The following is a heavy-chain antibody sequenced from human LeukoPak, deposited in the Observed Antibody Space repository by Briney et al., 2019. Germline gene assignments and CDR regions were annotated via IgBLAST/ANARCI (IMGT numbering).Heavy chain of an antibody. D-gene: IGHD2-2*01. CDR2: ISGSGGST. V-gene: IGHV3-23*01. J-gene: IGHJ3*02. CDR3: ARADQGLLFGAFDI. Sequence: PRGSLRLSCAASVFTFSSYAMSWVRQAPGKGLEWVSAISGSGGSTYYADSVKGRFTISRDNSKNTLYLQMNSLRAEDTAVYYCARADQGLLFGAFDIWGQGTMVTVSS. CDR1: VFTFSSYA.